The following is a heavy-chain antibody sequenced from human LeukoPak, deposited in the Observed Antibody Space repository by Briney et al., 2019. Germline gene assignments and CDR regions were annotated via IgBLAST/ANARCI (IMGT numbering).Heavy chain of an antibody. Sequence: SETLSLTCTVSGYSISSGYYWGWIRQPPGKGLEWIGSIYHSGSTYYNPSLKSRVTISVDTSKNQFSLKLSSVTAADTAVYYCARDPGIAVAGTRGYWGQGTLVTVSS. V-gene: IGHV4-38-2*02. J-gene: IGHJ4*02. D-gene: IGHD6-19*01. CDR3: ARDPGIAVAGTRGY. CDR2: IYHSGST. CDR1: GYSISSGYY.